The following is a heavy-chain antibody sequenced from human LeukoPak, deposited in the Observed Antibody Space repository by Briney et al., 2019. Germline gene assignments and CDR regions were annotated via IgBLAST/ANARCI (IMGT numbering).Heavy chain of an antibody. D-gene: IGHD3-10*01. CDR1: GGTFSSYA. CDR2: IIPILGIA. CDR3: ARDTPFFYGSGLFDP. Sequence: SVKVSCKASGGTFSSYAISWVRQAPGQGLDWMGRIIPILGIANYAQKFQGRVTITADKSTSTAYMELSSLRSEDTAVYYCARDTPFFYGSGLFDPWGQGTLVTVSS. V-gene: IGHV1-69*04. J-gene: IGHJ5*02.